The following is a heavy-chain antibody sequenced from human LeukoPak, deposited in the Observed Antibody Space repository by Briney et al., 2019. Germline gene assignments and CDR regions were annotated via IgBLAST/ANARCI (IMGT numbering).Heavy chain of an antibody. V-gene: IGHV3-48*04. D-gene: IGHD3-22*01. CDR1: GFTFSSYS. CDR3: ARDYSSGYYYFDY. J-gene: IGHJ4*02. Sequence: GGSLGLSCAASGFTFSSYSMNWVRQAPGKGLGWVSYISSSSSTIYYADSVKGRFTISRDNAKNSLYLQMNSLRAEDTAVYYCARDYSSGYYYFDYWGQGTLVTVSS. CDR2: ISSSSSTI.